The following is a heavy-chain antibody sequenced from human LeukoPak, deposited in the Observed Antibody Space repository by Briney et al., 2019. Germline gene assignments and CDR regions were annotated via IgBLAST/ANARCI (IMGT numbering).Heavy chain of an antibody. V-gene: IGHV3-21*01. J-gene: IGHJ4*02. CDR1: GFTFSSYS. D-gene: IGHD6-6*01. CDR3: ASPLYSSSSV. Sequence: TGGSLRLSCAASGFTFSSYSMNWVRQAPGEGLEWVSSISSSSSYIYYADSVKGRFTISRDNAKNSLYLQMNSLRAEDTAVYYCASPLYSSSSVWGQGTLVTVSS. CDR2: ISSSSSYI.